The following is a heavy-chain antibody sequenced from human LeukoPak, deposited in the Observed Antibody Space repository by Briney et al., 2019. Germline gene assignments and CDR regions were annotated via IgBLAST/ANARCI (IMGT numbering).Heavy chain of an antibody. CDR3: ARERVVPAAMAYYYYGMDV. J-gene: IGHJ6*02. Sequence: SSETLSLTCTVSGGSISSGDYYWSWIRQPPGKGLEWIGYIYYSGSTYYNPSLKSRVTISVDTSKNQFSLKLSSVTAADTAVYYCARERVVPAAMAYYYYGMDVWGQGTTVTVSS. CDR2: IYYSGST. CDR1: GGSISSGDYY. D-gene: IGHD2-2*01. V-gene: IGHV4-30-4*01.